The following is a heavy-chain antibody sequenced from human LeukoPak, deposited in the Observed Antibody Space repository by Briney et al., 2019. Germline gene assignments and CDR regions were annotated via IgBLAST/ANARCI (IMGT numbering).Heavy chain of an antibody. D-gene: IGHD6-13*01. V-gene: IGHV3-11*04. CDR1: GFSFSDFS. CDR2: ISSSGDNT. Sequence: GGSLRLSCAASGFSFSDFSMSWIRQTPGGGLEWISYISSSGDNTFYAESVKGRFTISRDNPKNTLYVQMNSLRGDDTAVYYCAKDWSSSSYYFDYWGQGTLVTVSS. J-gene: IGHJ4*02. CDR3: AKDWSSSSYYFDY.